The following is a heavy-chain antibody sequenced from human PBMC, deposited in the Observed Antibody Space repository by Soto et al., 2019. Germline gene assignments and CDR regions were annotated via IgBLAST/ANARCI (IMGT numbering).Heavy chain of an antibody. D-gene: IGHD3-9*01. CDR1: GGSISGYY. CDR2: IFYFGST. V-gene: IGHV4-59*08. CDR3: ARHSPDFDWLSQFDY. Sequence: SETLSLTCTVSGGSISGYYWSWIRQTPGKGLEWIGYIFYFGSTNYNPSLKSRVTLSIDTSKNQLSLKLSSVTAADTAVYYCARHSPDFDWLSQFDYWGQGTLVTVS. J-gene: IGHJ4*02.